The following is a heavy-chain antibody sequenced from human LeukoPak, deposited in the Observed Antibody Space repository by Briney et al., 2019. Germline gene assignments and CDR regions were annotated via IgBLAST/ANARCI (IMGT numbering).Heavy chain of an antibody. CDR1: GYTFAKYA. D-gene: IGHD6-19*01. J-gene: IGHJ2*01. V-gene: IGHV1-3*01. Sequence: GASVKVSCKASGYTFAKYAIHWVRQAPGQRLEWMGWINAGNGNTKYSQNFQGRVTFTRDTSASTAYMELSSLRSEDTAVYYCARPIGYSSGGFDLWGRGTLVTVSS. CDR2: INAGNGNT. CDR3: ARPIGYSSGGFDL.